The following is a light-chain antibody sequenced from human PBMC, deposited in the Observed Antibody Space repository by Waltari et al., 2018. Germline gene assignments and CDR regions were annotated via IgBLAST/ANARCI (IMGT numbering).Light chain of an antibody. Sequence: SSELTQAPAVSVALGQTVRNTCQGDSLRSYYANRYQQEPGRAPLLVIYGYNQRPSGIPDRFSGSDSGNTASLTITGAQAEDEADYYCNSRDSSGNHLLFGGGTKLTVL. V-gene: IGLV3-19*01. CDR1: SLRSYY. J-gene: IGLJ2*01. CDR2: GYN. CDR3: NSRDSSGNHLL.